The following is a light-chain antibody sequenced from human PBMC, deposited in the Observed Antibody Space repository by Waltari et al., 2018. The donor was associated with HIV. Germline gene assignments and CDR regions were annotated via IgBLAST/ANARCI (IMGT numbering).Light chain of an antibody. Sequence: DIQMTQYPSSLSASVGDRVTITCRASQSIDNFLNWYQQKPGKAPKLLIYGASRLQSGVPSRFSCSGSGTDFTLTVNSLQPEDFATDYCQQSYTTRWTFGLGTKVEMK. CDR1: QSIDNF. V-gene: IGKV1-39*01. CDR3: QQSYTTRWT. J-gene: IGKJ1*01. CDR2: GAS.